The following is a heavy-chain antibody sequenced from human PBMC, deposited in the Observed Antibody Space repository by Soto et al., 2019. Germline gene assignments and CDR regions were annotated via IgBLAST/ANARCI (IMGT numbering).Heavy chain of an antibody. CDR1: GYTFTSYD. CDR2: MNPNSGNT. J-gene: IGHJ5*02. V-gene: IGHV1-8*01. D-gene: IGHD2-15*01. Sequence: ASVKVSWKASGYTFTSYDINWVRQATGQGLEWMGWMNPNSGNTGYAQKFQGRVTMTRNTSISTAYMELSSLRSEDTAVYYCARGHLASALMLKYCSGGSCRRRWLGNWFDPWG. CDR3: ARGHLASALMLKYCSGGSCRRRWLGNWFDP.